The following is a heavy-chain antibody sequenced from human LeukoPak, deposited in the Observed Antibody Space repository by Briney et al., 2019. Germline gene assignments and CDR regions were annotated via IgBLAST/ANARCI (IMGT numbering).Heavy chain of an antibody. CDR2: IKQDGSEK. D-gene: IGHD6-13*01. Sequence: PGGSLRLSCAASGFTFSSYWMSWVRQAPGKGLEWVANIKQDGSEKYYADSVKGRFTISRDNSKNTLYLQMNSLRAEDTAVYYCAKGGPVFKYSSSWYYFDYWGQGTLVTVSS. J-gene: IGHJ4*02. CDR3: AKGGPVFKYSSSWYYFDY. CDR1: GFTFSSYW. V-gene: IGHV3-7*01.